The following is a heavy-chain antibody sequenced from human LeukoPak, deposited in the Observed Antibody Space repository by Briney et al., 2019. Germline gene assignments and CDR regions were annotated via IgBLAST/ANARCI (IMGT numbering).Heavy chain of an antibody. V-gene: IGHV1-69*13. D-gene: IGHD3-3*01. CDR1: GGTFSSYA. CDR3: ARERQSRDFWSGYYAYYFDY. Sequence: SVKVSCKASGGTFSSYAISWVRQAPGQGLEWMGGIIPIFGTANYAQKFQGRVTITADESTSTAYMELSSLRSEDTAVYYCARERQSRDFWSGYYAYYFDYWGQGTLVTVSS. J-gene: IGHJ4*02. CDR2: IIPIFGTA.